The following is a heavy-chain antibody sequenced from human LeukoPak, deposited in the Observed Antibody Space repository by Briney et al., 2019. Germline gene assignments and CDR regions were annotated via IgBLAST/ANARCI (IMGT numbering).Heavy chain of an antibody. CDR2: IHYNGVT. CDR3: ARDRRHRGGYLDL. CDR1: VGSIEYY. Sequence: SETLSLTCNVSVGSIEYYWNWLRQPPGKGLQWLGYIHYNGVTDYNPSLGSRVRMSVDTSNNQFSLRLTSVTAADTAVYYCARDRRHRGGYLDLWGRGTQVTVSS. J-gene: IGHJ2*01. D-gene: IGHD3-16*01. V-gene: IGHV4-59*01.